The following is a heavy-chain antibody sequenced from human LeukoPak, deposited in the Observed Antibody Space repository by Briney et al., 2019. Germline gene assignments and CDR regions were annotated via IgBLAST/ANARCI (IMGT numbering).Heavy chain of an antibody. CDR1: GFTFSSYS. CDR3: AREASGYGIDY. Sequence: KSGGSLRLSCAASGFTFSSYSMNWVRQAPGKGLEWVSSISSSSSYIYYADSVKGRFTISRDNAKNSLYLQMNSLRAEDTAVYYCAREASGYGIDYWGQGTLVTVSS. J-gene: IGHJ4*02. CDR2: ISSSSSYI. D-gene: IGHD5-12*01. V-gene: IGHV3-21*01.